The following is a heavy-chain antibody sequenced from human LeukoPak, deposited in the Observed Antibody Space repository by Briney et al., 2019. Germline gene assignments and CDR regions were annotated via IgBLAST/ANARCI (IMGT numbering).Heavy chain of an antibody. CDR3: ACSHGGALNF. CDR1: GGSISNYY. CDR2: IYGSGNA. D-gene: IGHD3-10*02. Sequence: SETLSLTCTVSGGSISNYYWTWIRQPAGKGLEWLGHIYGSGNANYNPSLRSGVSMSLETPKNQVSLKLSSVTAADTAIYYCACSHGGALNFWGQGALVTVSS. V-gene: IGHV4-4*07. J-gene: IGHJ4*02.